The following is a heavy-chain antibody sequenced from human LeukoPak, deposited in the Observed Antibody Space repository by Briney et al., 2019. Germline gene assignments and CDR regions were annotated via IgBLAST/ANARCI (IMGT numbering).Heavy chain of an antibody. J-gene: IGHJ4*02. D-gene: IGHD3-9*01. Sequence: QPGGSLRLSCAASGFTFSSYGMHWVRQAPGKGLEWVAFIRYDGSNKYYADSVKGRFTISRDNSKNTLYLQMNSLRAEDTAVYYCAKDSVLRYFAVPSAGNYFDYWGQGTLVTVSS. CDR3: AKDSVLRYFAVPSAGNYFDY. V-gene: IGHV3-30*02. CDR1: GFTFSSYG. CDR2: IRYDGSNK.